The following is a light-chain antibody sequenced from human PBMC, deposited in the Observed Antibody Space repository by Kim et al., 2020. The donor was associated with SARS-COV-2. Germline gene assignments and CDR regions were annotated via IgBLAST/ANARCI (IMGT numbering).Light chain of an antibody. V-gene: IGKV3-15*01. Sequence: SVSPGERVTLSCRAGQSVSSDLVWFQQKPGQAPRIFIYGASTRATGIPARFSGSGSGTEFTLTISSLQSEDFAVYYCQQYNNWPYTFGQGTKLEI. J-gene: IGKJ2*01. CDR3: QQYNNWPYT. CDR2: GAS. CDR1: QSVSSD.